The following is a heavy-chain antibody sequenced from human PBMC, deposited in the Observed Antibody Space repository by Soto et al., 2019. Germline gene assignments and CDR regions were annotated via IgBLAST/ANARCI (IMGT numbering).Heavy chain of an antibody. J-gene: IGHJ4*02. CDR3: ARSGAAAGMND. D-gene: IGHD6-13*01. V-gene: IGHV4-59*08. CDR2: IYYSGST. Sequence: QVQLQESGPGLVKPSETLSLTCTVSGGSISSYYWSWIQQPPGKGLEWIGYIYYSGSTNYNPSLKSRVTISVDTSKNQFSLKLSSVTAADTAVYYCARSGAAAGMNDWGQGTLVTVSS. CDR1: GGSISSYY.